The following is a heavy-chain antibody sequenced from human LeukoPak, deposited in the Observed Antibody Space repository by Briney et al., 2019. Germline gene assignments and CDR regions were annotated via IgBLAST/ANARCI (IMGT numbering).Heavy chain of an antibody. CDR2: IRPDGSEG. CDR3: ARGSAWDPDY. CDR1: AFTFSTHW. Sequence: PGGSLRLSCAASAFTFSTHWMSWVRQAPGKGLEWVANIRPDGSEGYYVDSMKGRFTISRDNAKNSLYLQINSLRVEDTAVYYCARGSAWDPDYWGQGTLVTVSS. V-gene: IGHV3-7*03. J-gene: IGHJ4*01. D-gene: IGHD3-3*01.